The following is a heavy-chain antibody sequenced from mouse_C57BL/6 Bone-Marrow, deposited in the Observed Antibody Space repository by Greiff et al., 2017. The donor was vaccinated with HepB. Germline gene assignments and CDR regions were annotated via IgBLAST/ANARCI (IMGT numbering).Heavy chain of an antibody. Sequence: VQLQQSGAELVMPGASVKLSCKASGYTFTSYWMHWVKQRPGQGLEWIGEIDPSDSYTNYNQKFKGKSTLTVDKSSSTAYMQLSSLTSEDSAVYYCARSTGKDAMDYWGQGTSVTVSS. CDR1: GYTFTSYW. CDR3: ARSTGKDAMDY. D-gene: IGHD1-1*01. J-gene: IGHJ4*01. V-gene: IGHV1-69*01. CDR2: IDPSDSYT.